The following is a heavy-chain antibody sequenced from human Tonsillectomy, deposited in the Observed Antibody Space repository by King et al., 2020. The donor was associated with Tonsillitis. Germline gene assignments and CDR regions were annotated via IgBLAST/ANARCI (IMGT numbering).Heavy chain of an antibody. CDR3: KRVSELVPGDYYYGVDV. J-gene: IGHJ6*02. D-gene: IGHD6-6*01. CDR2: IYYSGST. V-gene: IGHV4-31*03. CDR1: GGSFSSGNYY. Sequence: VQLQESGPGLVKPSQTLSLTCTVSGGSFSSGNYYWSWIRQHPGKGLEWVGNIYYSGSTYYNPSLKSRLTISVDTSKNQFSLKLTSVTAADTAVYYCKRVSELVPGDYYYGVDVWGQGITVTVSS.